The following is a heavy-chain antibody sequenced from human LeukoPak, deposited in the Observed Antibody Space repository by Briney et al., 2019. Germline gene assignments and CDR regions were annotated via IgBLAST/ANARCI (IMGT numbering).Heavy chain of an antibody. J-gene: IGHJ3*02. V-gene: IGHV4-59*01. CDR3: ARERGDYYDSSGYPSGAFDI. Sequence: SETLSLTXTVSGGSISSYYWSWIRQPPGKGLEWMGYTYYSASTNYNPSLKSRVTISVDTSKNQCSLTLSSVTAADTAVYYCARERGDYYDSSGYPSGAFDIWGQGTMVTVSS. D-gene: IGHD3-22*01. CDR1: GGSISSYY. CDR2: TYYSAST.